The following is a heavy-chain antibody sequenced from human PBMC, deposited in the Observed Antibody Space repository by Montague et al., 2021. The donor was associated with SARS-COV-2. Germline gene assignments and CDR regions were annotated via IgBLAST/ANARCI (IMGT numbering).Heavy chain of an antibody. D-gene: IGHD3-3*01. CDR1: GGSISSYY. V-gene: IGHV4-59*01. Sequence: SETLSLTCTVSGGSISSYYWSWIRQPPGKGLEWIGYIYYSGSTNSNPSLKSRVTISVDTSKNQFSLKLSSVTAADTAVYYCAGTYYDFWSGFIHYYYMDVWGKGTTVTVSS. CDR3: AGTYYDFWSGFIHYYYMDV. CDR2: IYYSGST. J-gene: IGHJ6*03.